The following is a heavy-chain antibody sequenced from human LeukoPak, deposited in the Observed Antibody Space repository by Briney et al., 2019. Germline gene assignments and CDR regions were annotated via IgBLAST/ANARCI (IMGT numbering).Heavy chain of an antibody. CDR1: GGSISTYY. D-gene: IGHD3-16*01. CDR3: ARTPVPNYGSMDV. CDR2: IYPSGNT. Sequence: SETLSLTCTVSGGSISTYYWSWIRQPTGKGLEWIGRIYPSGNTNYNPSLRSRVTMSIDTSKNQFSLKLGSVTAADTAVYYCARTPVPNYGSMDVWGQGTTVTVSS. V-gene: IGHV4-4*07. J-gene: IGHJ6*02.